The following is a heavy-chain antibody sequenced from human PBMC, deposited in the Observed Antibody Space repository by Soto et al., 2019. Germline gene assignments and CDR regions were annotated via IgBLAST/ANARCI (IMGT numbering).Heavy chain of an antibody. D-gene: IGHD5-12*01. CDR3: AKHSGYYDFDS. J-gene: IGHJ4*02. CDR2: IDYSENT. Sequence: PSETLSLTCIVSGGSISSAYWSWIRQPPGKGLEWIAYIDYSENTHPNPSLKGRVTMSLDTSKNQFSLKLSSVTASDTAVYFCAKHSGYYDFDSWGQGTRVTVYS. CDR1: GGSISSAY. V-gene: IGHV4-59*03.